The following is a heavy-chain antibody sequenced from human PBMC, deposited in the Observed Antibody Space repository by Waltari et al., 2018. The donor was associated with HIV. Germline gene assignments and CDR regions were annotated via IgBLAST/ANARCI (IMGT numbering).Heavy chain of an antibody. CDR3: ARGTLVQLKYSSSWYGRGRPINWFDP. J-gene: IGHJ5*02. CDR1: GGSFSSYY. V-gene: IGHV4-34*01. CDR2: INHSGST. Sequence: QVQLQQWGAGLLKPSETLSLTCAIYGGSFSSYYWRWIRQPPGKGLEWIGEINHSGSTNYNPSLKSRVIISVDMSKNQFSLKLSSVTAADTAVYYCARGTLVQLKYSSSWYGRGRPINWFDPWGQGTLVTVSS. D-gene: IGHD6-13*01.